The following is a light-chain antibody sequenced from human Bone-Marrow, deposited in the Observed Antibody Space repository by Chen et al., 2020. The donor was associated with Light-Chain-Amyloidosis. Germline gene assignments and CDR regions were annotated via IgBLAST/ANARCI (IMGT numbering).Light chain of an antibody. CDR2: RNN. J-gene: IGLJ1*01. V-gene: IGLV1-47*01. CDR3: AAWDGSLSGYV. CDR1: SSNIGINY. Sequence: QSVLPHPPSASGPPGQRVTLCGSGASSNIGINYVYWSQHFPGAAPTLLIHRNNQRPSGVPDRFSASKSGTSAFLAISGLRSEDEADYYCAAWDGSLSGYVFGTGTKVIVL.